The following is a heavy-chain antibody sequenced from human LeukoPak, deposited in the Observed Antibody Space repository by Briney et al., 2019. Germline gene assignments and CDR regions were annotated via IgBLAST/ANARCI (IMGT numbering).Heavy chain of an antibody. Sequence: ASVKVSCMASGYTFTTYYMHWVRQAPGQGLEWMGIINPSGGSTSYAQKFQGRVTMTRDTSTSTVYMELSSLRSEDTAVYYCASHCSGGSCYPDDFDYWGQGALVTVSS. D-gene: IGHD2-15*01. V-gene: IGHV1-46*01. CDR2: INPSGGST. CDR1: GYTFTTYY. CDR3: ASHCSGGSCYPDDFDY. J-gene: IGHJ4*02.